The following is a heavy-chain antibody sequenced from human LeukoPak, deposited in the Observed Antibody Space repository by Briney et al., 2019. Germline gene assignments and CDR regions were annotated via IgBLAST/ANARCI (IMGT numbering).Heavy chain of an antibody. CDR3: AREVRSYYGATIDY. V-gene: IGHV4-59*01. Sequence: SETLSLTCTVSGGSISSYYWSWIRQPPGKGLEWIGYIYYSGSTNYNPSLKSRVTISVDTSKNQFSLKLSSVTAADTTVYYCAREVRSYYGATIDYWGQGTLVTVPS. J-gene: IGHJ4*02. D-gene: IGHD3-10*01. CDR2: IYYSGST. CDR1: GGSISSYY.